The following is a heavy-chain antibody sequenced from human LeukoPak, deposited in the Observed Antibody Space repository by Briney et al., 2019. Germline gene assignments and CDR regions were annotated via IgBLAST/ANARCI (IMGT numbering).Heavy chain of an antibody. CDR1: GGSFSGYY. V-gene: IGHV4-34*01. D-gene: IGHD3-22*01. Sequence: SETLSLTCAVYGGSFSGYYWSWIRQPPGKGLEWIGEINHSGSTNYNPSLKSRVTISVDTSKNQFSLKLSSVTAADTAVYYCARRRRYDSSGYGPIRREGGLYYFDYWGLGTLVTVSS. J-gene: IGHJ4*02. CDR2: INHSGST. CDR3: ARRRRYDSSGYGPIRREGGLYYFDY.